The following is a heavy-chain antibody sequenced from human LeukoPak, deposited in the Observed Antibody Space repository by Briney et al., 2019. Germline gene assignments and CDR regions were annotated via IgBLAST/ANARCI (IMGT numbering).Heavy chain of an antibody. CDR3: AKTLSSGWSGKYYFDY. D-gene: IGHD6-19*01. J-gene: IGHJ4*02. CDR2: ISGNGDNT. Sequence: PGGSLRLSCAASGFTFSTYAITWVRQAPGKGLEWVSGISGNGDNTHYADSVKGRFTIYRDNSKSRLSLQMNSLRAEDTAVYYCAKTLSSGWSGKYYFDYWSQGTLVPVSS. V-gene: IGHV3-23*01. CDR1: GFTFSTYA.